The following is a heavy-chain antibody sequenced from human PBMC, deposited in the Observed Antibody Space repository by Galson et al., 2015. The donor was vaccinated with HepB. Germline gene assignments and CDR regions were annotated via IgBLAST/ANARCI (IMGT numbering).Heavy chain of an antibody. V-gene: IGHV4-39*01. Sequence: ETLSLTCTVSGGSISSSSYSWGWIRQPPGKGLEWIGSIYYSGSTYYNPSLKSRVTMSVDTSKNQFSLKLSSVTAADMAVYYCARHLRGYCSSPSCHSDIWGQGTMVTVSS. CDR3: ARHLRGYCSSPSCHSDI. CDR1: GGSISSSSYS. CDR2: IYYSGST. J-gene: IGHJ3*02. D-gene: IGHD2-2*01.